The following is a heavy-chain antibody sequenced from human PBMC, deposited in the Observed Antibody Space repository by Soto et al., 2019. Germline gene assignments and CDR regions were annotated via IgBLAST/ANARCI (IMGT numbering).Heavy chain of an antibody. D-gene: IGHD3-22*01. CDR2: IYYTRNT. V-gene: IGHV4-39*01. CDR1: GGSISSGGYY. J-gene: IGHJ4*02. CDR3: ARLLYDSRGYYYFDL. Sequence: SETLSLSCTVSGGSISSGGYYWDWLRPHPGKGLEWIGSIYYTRNTYNNPSLKSRVTMSIDTSKNEFSLKLSSVTAADTALYYCARLLYDSRGYYYFDLWGQGTLVTVSS.